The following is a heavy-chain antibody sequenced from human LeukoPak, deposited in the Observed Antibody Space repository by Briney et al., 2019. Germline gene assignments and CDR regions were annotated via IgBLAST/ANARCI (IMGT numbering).Heavy chain of an antibody. CDR3: AGSKAFFGQFDH. Sequence: SETLSLTCTVSGGSISNYFWSWIRQPPGEGLEWIGCISYTGSTNYTPSLKSRVTMSVGASTDQFSLELSSVTAADTAVYFCAGSKAFFGQFDHWGQGTL. CDR2: ISYTGST. D-gene: IGHD3-10*01. V-gene: IGHV4-59*01. J-gene: IGHJ4*02. CDR1: GGSISNYF.